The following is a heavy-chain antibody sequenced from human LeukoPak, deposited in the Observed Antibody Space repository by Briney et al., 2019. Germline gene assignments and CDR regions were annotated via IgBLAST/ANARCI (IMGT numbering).Heavy chain of an antibody. CDR3: AREGGGGSYST. J-gene: IGHJ5*02. CDR1: GGPISSSGYY. V-gene: IGHV4-39*02. D-gene: IGHD1-26*01. CDR2: ISHSGGI. Sequence: SETLSLTCTVSGGPISSSGYYWGWIRQPPGQGLEWIGSISHSGGIAYNPSLRSRATISVDTSKKQVSLNVYSVTAADTAVYYCAREGGGGSYSTWGQGTLVTVSS.